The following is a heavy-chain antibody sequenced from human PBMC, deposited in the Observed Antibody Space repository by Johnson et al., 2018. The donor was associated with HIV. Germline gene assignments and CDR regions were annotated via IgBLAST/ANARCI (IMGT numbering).Heavy chain of an antibody. V-gene: IGHV3-20*04. Sequence: VQLVESGGGVVRPGGSLRLSCAASGFTFNDYGMSWVRQAPGKGLEWVSGINWNGAGTGYADSVKGQFTISRDNAKNSLYLQMNSLRVDDTALYYCARVGGVSMVRGVLDTFDRWGQGTMVTVSS. D-gene: IGHD3-10*01. CDR2: INWNGAGT. CDR3: ARVGGVSMVRGVLDTFDR. CDR1: GFTFNDYG. J-gene: IGHJ3*02.